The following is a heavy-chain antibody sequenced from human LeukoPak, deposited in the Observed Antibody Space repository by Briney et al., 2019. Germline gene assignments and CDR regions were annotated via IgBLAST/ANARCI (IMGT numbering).Heavy chain of an antibody. J-gene: IGHJ4*02. CDR3: ARDTNLYGGPRASGGCDY. D-gene: IGHD4-23*01. Sequence: GGSLRLSCAASGITFSTYWMSWVRQAPGKGLEWVANIKQDGSEKYYVDSVKGRFTISRDNAKNTLYLQMNSLRAEDTAVYYCARDTNLYGGPRASGGCDYWGQGTLVTVSS. V-gene: IGHV3-7*01. CDR1: GITFSTYW. CDR2: IKQDGSEK.